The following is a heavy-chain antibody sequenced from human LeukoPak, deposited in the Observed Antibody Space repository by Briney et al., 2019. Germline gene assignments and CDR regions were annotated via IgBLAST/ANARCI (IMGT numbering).Heavy chain of an antibody. CDR1: GFSFNSYW. J-gene: IGHJ2*01. Sequence: GSLRLSCAASGFSFNSYWMSWVRQAPGKGLEWVANIKQDGSEKYYVDSVKGRFTISRDNAKSALYLQMNSLRAEDTALYYCARGTWNFDLWGRGTLLSVSS. CDR2: IKQDGSEK. V-gene: IGHV3-7*04. CDR3: ARGTWNFDL.